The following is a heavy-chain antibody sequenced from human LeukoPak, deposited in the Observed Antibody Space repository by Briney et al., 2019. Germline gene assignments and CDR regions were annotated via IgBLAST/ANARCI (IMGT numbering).Heavy chain of an antibody. V-gene: IGHV4-39*01. CDR2: IYYSGSA. CDR3: ASDAGDYYGSGSYYPNPFDY. J-gene: IGHJ4*02. D-gene: IGHD3-10*01. CDR1: GGSISSRSYY. Sequence: SETLSLTCTVSGGSISSRSYYWGWIRPPPGTGLEWLGSIYYSGSADYNPSLKSRVTISVDTSKNQFSLKRSSVTAADTAVYYCASDAGDYYGSGSYYPNPFDYWGQGTLVTVSS.